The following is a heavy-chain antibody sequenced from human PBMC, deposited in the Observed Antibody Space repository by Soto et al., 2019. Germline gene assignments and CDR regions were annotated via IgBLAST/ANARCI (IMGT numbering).Heavy chain of an antibody. CDR3: ARDQYDSSGYYLLDAFDI. V-gene: IGHV6-1*01. Sequence: PSETLSLTCAISGDSVSSNSAAWTWIRQSPSRGLEWLGRTYYRSKWYNDYAVSVKSRITINPDTSRNQFSLQLNSVTPEDTAVYYCARDQYDSSGYYLLDAFDIWGQGTMVT. J-gene: IGHJ3*02. CDR1: GDSVSSNSAA. CDR2: TYYRSKWYN. D-gene: IGHD3-22*01.